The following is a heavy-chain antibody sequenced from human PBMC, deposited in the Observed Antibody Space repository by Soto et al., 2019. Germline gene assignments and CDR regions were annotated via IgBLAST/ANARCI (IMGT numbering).Heavy chain of an antibody. Sequence: ASVKVSCKASGYTFTGYYMHWVRQAPGQGLEWMGWINPNSGGTNYAQKFQGWVTMTRDTSISTAYMELSRLRSDDTAVYYCARGRYSSSWYGYHWFDPWGQGTLVTVSS. D-gene: IGHD6-13*01. CDR2: INPNSGGT. CDR1: GYTFTGYY. V-gene: IGHV1-2*04. J-gene: IGHJ5*02. CDR3: ARGRYSSSWYGYHWFDP.